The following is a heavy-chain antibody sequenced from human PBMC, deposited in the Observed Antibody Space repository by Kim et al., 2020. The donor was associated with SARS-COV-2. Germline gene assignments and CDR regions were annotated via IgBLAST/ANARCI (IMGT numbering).Heavy chain of an antibody. V-gene: IGHV4-34*01. CDR2: INHSGST. Sequence: SETLSLTCAVYGGSFSGYYWSWIRQPPGKGLEWIGEINHSGSTNYNPSLKSRVTISVDTSKNQFSLKLSSVTAADTAVYYCAGTTVTTGGDYWGQGTLVTVSS. CDR1: GGSFSGYY. J-gene: IGHJ4*02. D-gene: IGHD4-17*01. CDR3: AGTTVTTGGDY.